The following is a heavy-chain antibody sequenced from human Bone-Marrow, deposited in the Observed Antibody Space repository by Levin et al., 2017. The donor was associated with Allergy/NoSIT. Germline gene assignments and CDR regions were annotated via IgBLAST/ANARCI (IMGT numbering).Heavy chain of an antibody. J-gene: IGHJ4*03. Sequence: GGSLRLSCAASGFPFSDYYMGWVRQAPGKGLEWLGYINSGSQITYYADSVKGRFTISRDNAQRSLFLHMTSLTTDDTALYYCAIVSQIDFQAGYGIDYWGRGVRVTVSS. V-gene: IGHV3-11*01. CDR3: AIVSQIDFQAGYGIDY. D-gene: IGHD3-16*01. CDR1: GFPFSDYY. CDR2: INSGSQIT.